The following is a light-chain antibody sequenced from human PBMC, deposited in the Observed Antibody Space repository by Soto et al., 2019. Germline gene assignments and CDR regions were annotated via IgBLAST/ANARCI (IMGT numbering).Light chain of an antibody. CDR3: QHYRSSWT. J-gene: IGKJ1*01. Sequence: EIVLTQSPGTLSLSPGERATLSCRASQSVSSSFLAWYQQKPGQPPRLLIYGTSSRATGIPEMFSGSGSGTDFTLTISRLEPEDFAVYYCQHYRSSWTFGRGTKVEVK. CDR1: QSVSSSF. V-gene: IGKV3-20*01. CDR2: GTS.